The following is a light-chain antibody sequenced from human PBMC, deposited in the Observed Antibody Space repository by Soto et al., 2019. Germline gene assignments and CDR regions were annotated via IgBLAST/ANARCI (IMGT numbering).Light chain of an antibody. CDR3: QQYNNWPPYT. CDR2: GAS. J-gene: IGKJ5*01. CDR1: QTIDTN. Sequence: EIVLTQSPGTLSLSPGERATLSCRASQTIDTNLAWYQQKPGQAPRLLIYGASNRATGVPARFSGIGSGTDFTLIISGLRSEDFAVYYCQQYNNWPPYTFGQGTRLEIK. V-gene: IGKV3-15*01.